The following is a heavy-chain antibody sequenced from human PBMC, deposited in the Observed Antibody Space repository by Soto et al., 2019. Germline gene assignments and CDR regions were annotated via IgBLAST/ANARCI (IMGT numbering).Heavy chain of an antibody. Sequence: PGESLKISCKGSGYSFNSYWIGWVRQMPGKGLEWMGIIYPGDSDTRYSPSFQGQVTISADKSISTAYLQWSSLKASDTAMYYCARHFSDYYDSSGEGGGFDLWGQGTLVTVSS. J-gene: IGHJ5*02. CDR2: IYPGDSDT. V-gene: IGHV5-51*01. D-gene: IGHD3-22*01. CDR3: ARHFSDYYDSSGEGGGFDL. CDR1: GYSFNSYW.